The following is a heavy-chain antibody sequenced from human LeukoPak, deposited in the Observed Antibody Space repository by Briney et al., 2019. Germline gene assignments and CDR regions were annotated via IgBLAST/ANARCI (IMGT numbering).Heavy chain of an antibody. D-gene: IGHD6-13*01. J-gene: IGHJ4*02. V-gene: IGHV4-59*01. CDR3: ARRHIAAASTLEY. CDR2: IYSTGST. CDR1: GGSISSYH. Sequence: SETLSLTCTVSGGSISSYHWGWIRQSPGKGLEWIGYIYSTGSTNYNPSLKSRVSISVDTSKSQFSLKLSSVTAADTAVYYCARRHIAAASTLEYWGQGTLVTVSS.